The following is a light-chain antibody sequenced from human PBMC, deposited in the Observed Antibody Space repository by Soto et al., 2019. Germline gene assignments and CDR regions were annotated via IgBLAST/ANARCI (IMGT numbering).Light chain of an antibody. J-gene: IGKJ1*01. Sequence: EIVLTQSPGTLSLSPGERATLSCRASQSVSSNYLAWYQQKPGQAPRLLIYGASSRATGIPDRFSGSGSGTDFTLTISRLESEDFAVYYCQEYGTSPTWTFGQGTKVEFK. CDR1: QSVSSNY. CDR2: GAS. V-gene: IGKV3-20*01. CDR3: QEYGTSPTWT.